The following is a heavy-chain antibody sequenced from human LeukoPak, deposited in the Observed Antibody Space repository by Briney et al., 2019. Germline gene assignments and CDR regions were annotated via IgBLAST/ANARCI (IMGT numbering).Heavy chain of an antibody. D-gene: IGHD1-26*01. CDR3: ARDSGGGGASRDAFDI. Sequence: SETLSLTCTVSGGSISSYCWSWIRQPPGKGLEWIGYIYYSGSTNYDPSLKSRVTISVDTSKNQFSLKLSSVTAADTAVYYCARDSGGGGASRDAFDIWGQGTMVTVSS. J-gene: IGHJ3*02. V-gene: IGHV4-59*01. CDR2: IYYSGST. CDR1: GGSISSYC.